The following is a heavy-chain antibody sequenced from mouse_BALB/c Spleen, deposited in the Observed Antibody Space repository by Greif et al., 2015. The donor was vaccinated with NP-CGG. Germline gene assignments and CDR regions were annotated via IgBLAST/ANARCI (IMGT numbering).Heavy chain of an antibody. V-gene: IGHV1S29*02. D-gene: IGHD4-1*01. Sequence: VQLQQSGPELVKPGASVKISCKASGYTFTDYNMHWVKQSHGKSLEWIGYIYPYNGGTGYNQKFKSKATLTVDNSSSTAYMELRSLTSEDSAVYYCARSNWVPYAMGYWGQGTSVTVSS. CDR3: ARSNWVPYAMGY. J-gene: IGHJ4*01. CDR2: IYPYNGGT. CDR1: GYTFTDYN.